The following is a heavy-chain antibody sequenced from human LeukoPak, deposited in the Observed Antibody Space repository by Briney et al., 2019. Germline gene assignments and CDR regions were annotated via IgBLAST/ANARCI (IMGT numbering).Heavy chain of an antibody. D-gene: IGHD3-10*02. V-gene: IGHV4-39*01. Sequence: SETLSPTCRISGDAITTNSTWWGWIRQSPGKGLEWIGSIYSSGNSYYNPSLKTRATISPDTSKNQYSLRLTSVTAADTAIYYCARRGIWYVQGCNWFDPWGKGIPVIVSS. J-gene: IGHJ5*01. CDR1: GDAITTNSTW. CDR3: ARRGIWYVQGCNWFDP. CDR2: IYSSGNS.